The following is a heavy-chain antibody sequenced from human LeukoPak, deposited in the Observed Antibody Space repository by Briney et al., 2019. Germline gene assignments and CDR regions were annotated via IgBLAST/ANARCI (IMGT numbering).Heavy chain of an antibody. J-gene: IGHJ6*03. Sequence: GGSLRLSCAASGFTFDDYGMSWVRQAPGKGLEWVSGINWNGGSTGYADSVKGRFTISRGNAKNSLYLQINSLRAEDTALYYCARGFYGDYDYYYYMDVWGKGTTVTVSS. CDR1: GFTFDDYG. V-gene: IGHV3-20*04. CDR2: INWNGGST. D-gene: IGHD4-17*01. CDR3: ARGFYGDYDYYYYMDV.